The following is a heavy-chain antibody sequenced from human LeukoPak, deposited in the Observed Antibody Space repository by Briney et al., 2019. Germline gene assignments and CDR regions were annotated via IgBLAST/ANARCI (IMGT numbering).Heavy chain of an antibody. J-gene: IGHJ4*02. CDR3: AKGGLYQQSDY. Sequence: GGSLRLSCAASGFTFSSYAMSWVRQAPGKGLEWVSAICGTDGSAYYADSVKGRFTISRDNSKNTLYLQMDSLSAEDTAVYYCAKGGLYQQSDYWGQGTLVTVS. D-gene: IGHD2-2*01. CDR2: ICGTDGSA. V-gene: IGHV3-23*01. CDR1: GFTFSSYA.